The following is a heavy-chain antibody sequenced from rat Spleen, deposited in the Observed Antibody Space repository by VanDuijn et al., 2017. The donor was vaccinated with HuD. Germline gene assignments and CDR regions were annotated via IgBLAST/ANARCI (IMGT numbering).Heavy chain of an antibody. V-gene: IGHV5-29*01. J-gene: IGHJ2*01. D-gene: IGHD1-11*01. CDR3: STRDGGYPH. CDR1: GFTFSNYG. CDR2: MSSDGRRN. Sequence: EVQLVESGGGLVQPGRSLKLSCVASGFTFSNYGMHWVRQAPTKGLEWVATMSSDGRRNYYRDSVKGRFTISRDNAKSTLYLQTDSLRSEDTATYYCSTRDGGYPHWGQGVMVTVSS.